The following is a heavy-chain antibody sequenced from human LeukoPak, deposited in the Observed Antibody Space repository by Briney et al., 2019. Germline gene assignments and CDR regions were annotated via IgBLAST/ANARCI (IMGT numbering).Heavy chain of an antibody. J-gene: IGHJ4*02. D-gene: IGHD3-22*01. CDR1: RGSISSFY. Sequence: SETLSLTCTVSRGSISSFYWSWIRQPAGKGLEWIGRIYTSGSTNYNPSLKSRVTMSVDTSKNQFSLKLSSVTAADTAVYYCARDLAVLGYFHFDYWGQGTLVTVSS. CDR3: ARDLAVLGYFHFDY. CDR2: IYTSGST. V-gene: IGHV4-4*07.